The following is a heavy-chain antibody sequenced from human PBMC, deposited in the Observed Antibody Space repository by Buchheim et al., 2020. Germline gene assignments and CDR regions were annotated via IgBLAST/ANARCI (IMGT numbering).Heavy chain of an antibody. D-gene: IGHD3-3*01. J-gene: IGHJ6*02. CDR2: IYYSGST. CDR1: GGSISSSSYY. Sequence: QLQLQESGPGLVKPSETLSLTCTVSGGSISSSSYYWGWIRQPPGKGLEWIGSIYYSGSTYYNPSLKSRVTISVDPSKNQFSLKLSSVTAADTAVYYCARVVPHYDFWSGFDYYYGMDVWGQGTT. CDR3: ARVVPHYDFWSGFDYYYGMDV. V-gene: IGHV4-39*07.